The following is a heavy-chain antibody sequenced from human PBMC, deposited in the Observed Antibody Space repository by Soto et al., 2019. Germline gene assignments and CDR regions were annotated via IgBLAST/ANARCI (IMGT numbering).Heavy chain of an antibody. CDR1: GFTFSSYA. CDR2: ISYDGSNK. J-gene: IGHJ6*02. V-gene: IGHV3-30-3*01. D-gene: IGHD6-13*01. Sequence: QVQLVESGGGVVQPGRSLRLSCAASGFTFSSYAMHWVRQAPGKGLEWVAVISYDGSNKYYADSVKGRFTISRDNSKNTLYLQMNSLRAEDTAVYYCARDLFSRIAARLGGNYYYYGMDVWGQGTTVTVSS. CDR3: ARDLFSRIAARLGGNYYYYGMDV.